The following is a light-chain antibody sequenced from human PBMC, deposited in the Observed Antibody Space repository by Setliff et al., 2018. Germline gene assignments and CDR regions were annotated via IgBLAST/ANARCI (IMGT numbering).Light chain of an antibody. J-gene: IGLJ2*01. CDR2: DVS. V-gene: IGLV2-11*01. Sequence: QSALTQPRSVSGSPGQSVTISCTGASSDVGRYNYVSWYQQHPGKAPKLMIYDVSKRPSGVPDRFSGSKSGNTASLTISGLQAEDEADYYCCSYAGSYTVLFGGGTKLTVL. CDR1: SSDVGRYNY. CDR3: CSYAGSYTVL.